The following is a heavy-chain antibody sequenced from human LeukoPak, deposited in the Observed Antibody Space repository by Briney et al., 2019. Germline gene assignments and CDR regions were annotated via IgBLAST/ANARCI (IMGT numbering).Heavy chain of an antibody. Sequence: GGSLRLSCAASGFTFSSYAMNWVRQAPGKGLEWVSAISDSAGSTFYADSVKGRFTISRDNSKNTLYLQMNSLRAEDTAVYYCAKDFGTQTRWMVGYYFDYWGQGTLVTVSS. D-gene: IGHD1-26*01. J-gene: IGHJ4*02. CDR2: ISDSAGST. V-gene: IGHV3-23*01. CDR1: GFTFSSYA. CDR3: AKDFGTQTRWMVGYYFDY.